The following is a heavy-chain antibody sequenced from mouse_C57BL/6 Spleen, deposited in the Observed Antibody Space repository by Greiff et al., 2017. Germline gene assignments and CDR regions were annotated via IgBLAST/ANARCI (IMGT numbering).Heavy chain of an antibody. V-gene: IGHV1-82*01. J-gene: IGHJ2*01. CDR2: IYPGDGDT. Sequence: QVQLQQSGPELVKPGASVKISCKASGYAFSSSWMNWVKQRPGKGLEWIGRIYPGDGDTNYNGKFKGKATLTADKSSSTAYMQLSSLTSEDSAVYFCARLGTVVATRDYWGQGTTLTVSS. D-gene: IGHD1-1*01. CDR3: ARLGTVVATRDY. CDR1: GYAFSSSW.